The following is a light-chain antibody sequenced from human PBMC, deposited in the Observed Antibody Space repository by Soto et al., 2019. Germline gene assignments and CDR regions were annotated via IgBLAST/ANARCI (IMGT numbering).Light chain of an antibody. V-gene: IGLV2-23*01. CDR2: EGS. Sequence: QSALTQPASVSGSPGQSSTISCTGTSRDVGSYNLVSWYQKHPGKAPKLIIYEGSKRPSGVCDRFSGSTSSNTASLTISGLQAEDESDYYCCSYAGSNTWVFGGGTKLTVL. CDR1: SRDVGSYNL. CDR3: CSYAGSNTWV. J-gene: IGLJ3*02.